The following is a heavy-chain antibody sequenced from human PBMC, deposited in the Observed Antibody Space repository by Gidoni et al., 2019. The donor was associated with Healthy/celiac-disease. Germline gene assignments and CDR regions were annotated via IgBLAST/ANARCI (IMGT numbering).Heavy chain of an antibody. Sequence: QVQLVQSGAEVKKPGASVKVSCKASGYTFTSYAMHWVRQAPGQRLEWMGWINAGNGNTKYSQKFQGRVTITRDTSASTAYMELSSLRSEDTAVYYCARDYDFWSGYYTVNWFDPWGQGTLVTVSS. D-gene: IGHD3-3*01. V-gene: IGHV1-3*01. CDR2: INAGNGNT. J-gene: IGHJ5*02. CDR1: GYTFTSYA. CDR3: ARDYDFWSGYYTVNWFDP.